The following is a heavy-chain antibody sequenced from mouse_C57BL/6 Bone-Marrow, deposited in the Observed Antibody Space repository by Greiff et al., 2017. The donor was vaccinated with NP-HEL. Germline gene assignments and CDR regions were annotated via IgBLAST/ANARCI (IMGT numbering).Heavy chain of an antibody. D-gene: IGHD3-2*02. V-gene: IGHV2-2*01. CDR3: AKGGLRLRDYYAMDY. CDR1: GFSLTSYG. CDR2: IWSGGST. J-gene: IGHJ4*01. Sequence: VNLVESGPGLVQPSQSLSITCTVSGFSLTSYGVHWVRQSPGKGLEWLGVIWSGGSTDYNAAFISRLSISKDNSKSQVFFKMNSLQADDTAIYYCAKGGLRLRDYYAMDYWGQGTSVTVSS.